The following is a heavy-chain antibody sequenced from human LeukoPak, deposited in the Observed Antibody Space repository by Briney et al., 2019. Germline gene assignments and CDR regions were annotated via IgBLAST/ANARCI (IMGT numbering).Heavy chain of an antibody. CDR3: ARHRIYDSSGYPFDY. CDR1: GGSISSSSYY. D-gene: IGHD3-22*01. V-gene: IGHV4-39*01. CDR2: IYYRGST. Sequence: SETLSLTCTVSGGSISSSSYYWGWIRQPPGKGLEWIGSIYYRGSTYYNPSLKSRVTISVDTSKNQLSLKLSSVTAADTAVYYCARHRIYDSSGYPFDYWGQGTLVTVSS. J-gene: IGHJ4*02.